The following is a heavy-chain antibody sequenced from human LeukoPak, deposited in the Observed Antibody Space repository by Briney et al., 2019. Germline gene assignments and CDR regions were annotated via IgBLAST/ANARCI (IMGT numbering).Heavy chain of an antibody. Sequence: ASVKVSCKASGYTFTSYGISWVRQAPGQGLEWMGWISAYNGNTNYAQKLQGRATMTTDTSTSTAYMELRSLRSDDTAVYYCARDGAPSANWNSPDNWFDPWGQGTLVTVSS. D-gene: IGHD1-1*01. V-gene: IGHV1-18*01. CDR2: ISAYNGNT. CDR1: GYTFTSYG. J-gene: IGHJ5*02. CDR3: ARDGAPSANWNSPDNWFDP.